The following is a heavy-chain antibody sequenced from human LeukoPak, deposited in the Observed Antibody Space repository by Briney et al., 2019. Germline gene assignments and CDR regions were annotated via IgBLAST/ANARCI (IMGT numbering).Heavy chain of an antibody. Sequence: SETLSLTCAVSGGSISSSNWWSWVRQPPGKGLEWIGEIYHSGSTNYNPSLKSRVTISVDTSKNQFSLKLSSVTAADTAVYYCAARQRITIGYWGQGTLVTVSS. V-gene: IGHV4-4*02. CDR1: GGSISSSNW. CDR3: AARQRITIGY. J-gene: IGHJ4*02. CDR2: IYHSGST. D-gene: IGHD3-3*02.